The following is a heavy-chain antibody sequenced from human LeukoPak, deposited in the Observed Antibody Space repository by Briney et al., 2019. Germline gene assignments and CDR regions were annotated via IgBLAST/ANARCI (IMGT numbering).Heavy chain of an antibody. D-gene: IGHD3-10*01. CDR2: INHSGST. CDR1: GGSFSGYY. Sequence: TTSETLSLTCAVYGGSFSGYYWSWIRQPPGKGLEWLGEINHSGSTNYNPSLKSRVTISVDTSKNRFSLKLSSVTAADTAVYYCARLVAYYGSGSPGDYWGQGTLVTVSS. V-gene: IGHV4-34*01. CDR3: ARLVAYYGSGSPGDY. J-gene: IGHJ4*02.